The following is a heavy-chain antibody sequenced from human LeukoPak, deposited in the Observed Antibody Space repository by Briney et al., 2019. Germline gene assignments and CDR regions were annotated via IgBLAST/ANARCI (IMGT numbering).Heavy chain of an antibody. V-gene: IGHV4-34*01. D-gene: IGHD5-12*01. J-gene: IGHJ4*02. CDR2: IDYTGNS. CDR3: ARSQTVATHSTGFDY. Sequence: SETLSLTCAVYGGSFYAYHWTWIRQPPGKGLEWIGEIDYTGNSNYNPSLKSRVTMSVDKSKNQFSLKLKSLTAADTAVYYCARSQTVATHSTGFDYWGQGTRVTVSS. CDR1: GGSFYAYH.